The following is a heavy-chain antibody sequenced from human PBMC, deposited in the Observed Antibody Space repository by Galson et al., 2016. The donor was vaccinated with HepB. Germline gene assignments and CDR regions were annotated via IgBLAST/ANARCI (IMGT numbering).Heavy chain of an antibody. D-gene: IGHD1-1*01. V-gene: IGHV1-3*01. J-gene: IGHJ4*02. CDR3: ARLGQQLARHLAY. CDR2: INAGNGNT. Sequence: SVKVSCKASGYIFSSYTIYWVRQAPGQRLEWMGWINAGNGNTKSSQKFQGRVTLTTDTAATTAYLELSSLKSEDTAVYYCARLGQQLARHLAYWGQGTLVTVS. CDR1: GYIFSSYT.